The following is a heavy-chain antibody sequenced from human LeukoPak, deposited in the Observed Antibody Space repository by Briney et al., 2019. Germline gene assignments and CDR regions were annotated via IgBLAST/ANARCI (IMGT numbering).Heavy chain of an antibody. D-gene: IGHD7-27*01. CDR2: INAGNGNT. CDR1: GYTFTSYA. V-gene: IGHV1-3*03. J-gene: IGHJ4*02. CDR3: ARDPGVARGLSFDY. Sequence: GASVKVSCKASGYTFTSYAMHWVRQAPGQRLEWMGWINAGNGNTKYSQEFQGRVTITRDTSASTAYMELSSLRSEDMAVYYCARDPGVARGLSFDYWGQGTLVTVSS.